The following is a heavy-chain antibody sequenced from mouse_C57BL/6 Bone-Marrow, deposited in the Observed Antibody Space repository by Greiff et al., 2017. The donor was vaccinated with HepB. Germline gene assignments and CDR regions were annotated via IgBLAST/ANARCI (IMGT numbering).Heavy chain of an antibody. CDR1: GYTFTSYW. CDR2: IYPGNSDT. J-gene: IGHJ3*01. Sequence: VQLQQSGTVLARPGASVKMSCKTSGYTFTSYWMHWVKQRPGQGLEWIGGIYPGNSDTSYNQKFKGKAKLTAVTSASTAYMKLSSLTNEDSAVYYCTRGGWDGGIFFAYWGQGTLVTVSA. V-gene: IGHV1-5*01. D-gene: IGHD4-1*01. CDR3: TRGGWDGGIFFAY.